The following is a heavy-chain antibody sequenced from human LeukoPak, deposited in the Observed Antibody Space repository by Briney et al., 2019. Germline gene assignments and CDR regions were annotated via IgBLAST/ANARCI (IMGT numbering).Heavy chain of an antibody. D-gene: IGHD6-25*01. CDR2: NYYSGST. CDR3: ARSSGWHLLLLDY. Sequence: SSETLSLTCAVYGTSFSGYFWTWIRQPPGKGLEWIGSNYYSGSTYYNPSLKSRVTISVDTSKNQFSLKLNSVTAADTAVYYCARSSGWHLLLLDYWGQGTLVTVSS. CDR1: GTSFSGYF. V-gene: IGHV4-34*01. J-gene: IGHJ4*02.